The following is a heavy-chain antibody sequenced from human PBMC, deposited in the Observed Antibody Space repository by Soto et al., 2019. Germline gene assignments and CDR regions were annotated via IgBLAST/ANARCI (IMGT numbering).Heavy chain of an antibody. D-gene: IGHD3-3*01. CDR1: GFTFTNYW. V-gene: IGHV3-7*01. CDR3: ARDMGVFWSGYPEGGFDY. Sequence: EAQLVESGGGLVQPGGSLRLCCAASGFTFTNYWMSWVRQAPGKGLEWVANIKQDGSEKYYADSAKGRFIISRDNAKTSLYLQMNSLRAEDTAVYYCARDMGVFWSGYPEGGFDYWGQGTPVTVSS. J-gene: IGHJ4*02. CDR2: IKQDGSEK.